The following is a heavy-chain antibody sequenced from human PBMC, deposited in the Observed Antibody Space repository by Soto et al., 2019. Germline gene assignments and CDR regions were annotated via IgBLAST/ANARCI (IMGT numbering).Heavy chain of an antibody. J-gene: IGHJ3*02. CDR3: AHHTAYDGDAFDI. V-gene: IGHV2-5*01. CDR1: GFSLSTLGEG. CDR2: LFWNDDK. D-gene: IGHD5-12*01. Sequence: QITLTESGPTLVKPTQTLTLTCTFSGFSLSTLGEGVGWIRQPPGKAREWLAVLFWNDDKRYSPSLTNRLSVTKDTSRNQVVLTMTNVDPVDTATYFCAHHTAYDGDAFDIWGQGTVVTVSS.